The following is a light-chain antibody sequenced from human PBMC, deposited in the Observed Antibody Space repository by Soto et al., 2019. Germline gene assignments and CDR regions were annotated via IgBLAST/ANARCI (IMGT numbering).Light chain of an antibody. Sequence: QSALTQPASVSGSPGQSITISCTGTSSDVGGYNYVSWYQQHQGKAPKLMIYEVSNRPSGVSNRFSGSKSGNTASLTNSGLQAEDEADYYCSSYTSSSTYVFGTGTKLTV. CDR1: SSDVGGYNY. CDR3: SSYTSSSTYV. J-gene: IGLJ1*01. CDR2: EVS. V-gene: IGLV2-14*01.